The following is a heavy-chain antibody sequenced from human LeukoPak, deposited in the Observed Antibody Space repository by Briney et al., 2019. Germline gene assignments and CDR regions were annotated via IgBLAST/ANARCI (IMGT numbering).Heavy chain of an antibody. CDR3: TRESYYGSGSPDY. D-gene: IGHD3-10*01. J-gene: IGHJ4*02. CDR1: GFTFGDYA. V-gene: IGHV3-49*04. CDR2: IRSKAYGGTT. Sequence: PGGSLRLSCTASGFTFGDYAMSWVRPAPGKGLEWVGFIRSKAYGGTTEYAASVKGRFTISRDDSKSIAYLQMNSLKTEDTAVYYCTRESYYGSGSPDYWGQGTLVTVSS.